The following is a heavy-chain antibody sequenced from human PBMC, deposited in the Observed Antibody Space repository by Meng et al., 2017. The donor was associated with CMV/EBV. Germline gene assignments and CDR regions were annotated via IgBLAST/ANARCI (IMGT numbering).Heavy chain of an antibody. D-gene: IGHD3-9*01. CDR1: GFSLTGYW. Sequence: GESLKISCVASGFSLTGYWMHWVRQTPGTGLVWLSSISSDGSATRFADSVKGRFIISRGNAKNTLYLQMDSLRADDSAVYYCARGTNDWSGVDYWGQGSPVTVSS. CDR3: ARGTNDWSGVDY. CDR2: ISSDGSAT. J-gene: IGHJ4*02. V-gene: IGHV3-74*01.